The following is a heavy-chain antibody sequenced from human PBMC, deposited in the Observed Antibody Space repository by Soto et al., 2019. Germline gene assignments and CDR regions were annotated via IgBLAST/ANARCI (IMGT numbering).Heavy chain of an antibody. Sequence: QVHLVQSGAEVKKPGASVKVSCKGSGYAFTTYGITWVRQAPGQGLEWMGWISAHNGNTNYAQKLQGRVTVTRDTTTSTAYMELRSLRADDTAVYYCARGRYGDYWGQGALVTVSS. D-gene: IGHD1-1*01. CDR1: GYAFTTYG. CDR2: ISAHNGNT. V-gene: IGHV1-18*01. J-gene: IGHJ4*02. CDR3: ARGRYGDY.